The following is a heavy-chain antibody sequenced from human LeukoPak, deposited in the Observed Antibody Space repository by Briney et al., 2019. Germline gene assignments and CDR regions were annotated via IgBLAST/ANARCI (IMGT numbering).Heavy chain of an antibody. CDR2: IYYSGST. V-gene: IGHV4-61*05. J-gene: IGHJ1*01. CDR3: ARSITSSWYGDFQH. Sequence: PSETLSLTCTVSGGSINSSSYYWGWIRQPPGKGLEWIGYIYYSGSTNYNPSLKSRVTISVDTSKNQFSLKLSSVTAADTAVYYCARSITSSWYGDFQHWGQGTLVTVSS. CDR1: GGSINSSSYY. D-gene: IGHD6-13*01.